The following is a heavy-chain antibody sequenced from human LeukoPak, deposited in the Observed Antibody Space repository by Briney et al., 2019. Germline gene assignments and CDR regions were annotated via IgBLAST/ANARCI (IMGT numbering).Heavy chain of an antibody. V-gene: IGHV1-2*02. D-gene: IGHD5-18*01. J-gene: IGHJ4*02. CDR1: GYTFTDYY. CDR3: ARRPQNTYGYDY. Sequence: ASVKVSCKASGYTFTDYYMHWVRQAPGQGLEWMGWINPNSGGTNYAQKFQGRVTMTRDTSISTAYMELSRLRSDDTAVYYCARRPQNTYGYDYWGQGTPVTVSS. CDR2: INPNSGGT.